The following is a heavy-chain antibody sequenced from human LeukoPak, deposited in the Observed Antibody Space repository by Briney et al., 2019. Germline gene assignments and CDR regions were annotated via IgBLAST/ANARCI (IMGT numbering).Heavy chain of an antibody. CDR2: IYSGGYSGGGP. CDR3: ARLRGGNYFDS. V-gene: IGHV3-66*04. J-gene: IGHJ4*02. D-gene: IGHD2-15*01. CDR1: GFIVSSNH. Sequence: GGSLRLSCAVSGFIVSSNHMNWVRQAPGKGLEWVSVIYSGGYSGGGPFYADSVKGRFTTSSDSSKNTLFLQMNSLRAEDTSVYYCARLRGGNYFDSWGQGTPVTVSS.